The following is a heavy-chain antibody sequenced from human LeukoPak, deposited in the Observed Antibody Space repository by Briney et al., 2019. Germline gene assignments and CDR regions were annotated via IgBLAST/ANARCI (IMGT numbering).Heavy chain of an antibody. CDR1: GYTFTGYY. CDR3: ARRVNVGAPYFQH. CDR2: INPNSGGT. J-gene: IGHJ1*01. Sequence: ASVKVSCKASGYTFTGYYMHWVRQAPGQGLEWMGWINPNSGGTNYAQKFQGRVTMTRDTSISTAYMELSRLRSDDTAVCYCARRVNVGAPYFQHWGQGTLVTVSS. D-gene: IGHD1-26*01. V-gene: IGHV1-2*02.